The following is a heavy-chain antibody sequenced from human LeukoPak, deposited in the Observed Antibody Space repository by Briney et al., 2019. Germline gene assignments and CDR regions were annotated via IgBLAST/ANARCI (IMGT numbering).Heavy chain of an antibody. D-gene: IGHD1-14*01. CDR3: ARSWTKTNYHYMDV. CDR1: GYTFTDYY. J-gene: IGHJ6*03. Sequence: VASVKVSCKASGYTFTDYYIHWVRQAPGQGLEWMGRINPKSGGTNYAQKFQGRVTMTRDTSIATAYMELNNLRPDDTAAFYCARSWTKTNYHYMDVWAKGTTVTVS. CDR2: INPKSGGT. V-gene: IGHV1-2*06.